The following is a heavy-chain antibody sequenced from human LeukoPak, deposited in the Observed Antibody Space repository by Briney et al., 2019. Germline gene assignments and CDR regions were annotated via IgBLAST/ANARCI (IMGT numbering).Heavy chain of an antibody. CDR1: GGSLSRSIYY. J-gene: IGHJ3*02. V-gene: IGHV4-39*01. CDR3: ARGDYYYDSTDLGAFDI. Sequence: SETLSLTCIVSGGSLSRSIYYWGWIRQSPGKGLEWIGSIYYSGNTYYNPSLKSRVTISVDTSKNQFSQKLSSVTAADTAVYYCARGDYYYDSTDLGAFDIWGQGTMVTVSS. D-gene: IGHD3-22*01. CDR2: IYYSGNT.